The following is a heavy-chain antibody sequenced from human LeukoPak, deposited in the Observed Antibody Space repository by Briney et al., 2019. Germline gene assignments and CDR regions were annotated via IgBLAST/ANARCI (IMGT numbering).Heavy chain of an antibody. V-gene: IGHV4-4*02. CDR1: GGSISSSNW. CDR3: ARRASYSSSSWYVDY. J-gene: IGHJ4*02. D-gene: IGHD6-13*01. CDR2: IYHSGST. Sequence: SETLSLTCAVSGGSISSSNWWSWVRQPPGKGLEWIGEIYHSGSTNYNPSLKSRVTISVDKSKNQFSLKLSSVTVADTAVYYCARRASYSSSSWYVDYWGQGTLVTVSS.